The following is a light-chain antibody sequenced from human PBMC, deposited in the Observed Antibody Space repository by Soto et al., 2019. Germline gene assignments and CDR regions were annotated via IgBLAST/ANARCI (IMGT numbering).Light chain of an antibody. Sequence: EILMTQSPDTLSVSQGDRATVSCRASQSISSDFAWFQLKPGQAPRLLIYGASNRATGIPDRFSGSGSGTDFTLTISRLEPEDFAVYYCQQYGSSPSITFCQVTRLEIK. V-gene: IGKV3-20*01. J-gene: IGKJ5*01. CDR1: QSISSD. CDR2: GAS. CDR3: QQYGSSPSIT.